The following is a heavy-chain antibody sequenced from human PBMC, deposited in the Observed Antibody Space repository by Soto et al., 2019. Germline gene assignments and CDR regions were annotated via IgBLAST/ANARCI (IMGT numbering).Heavy chain of an antibody. CDR3: ARVGVGARGY. Sequence: QVQLVQAGAEVKKPGSSGKVSCKASGGTFSSYAISWVRQAPGKGLEWMGGNIPIFGTANYAQKFQGRVNITADESTHTAYMELSSLRSEDTAVYFCARVGVGARGYWGQGTLVTVSS. CDR2: NIPIFGTA. J-gene: IGHJ4*02. CDR1: GGTFSSYA. D-gene: IGHD1-26*01. V-gene: IGHV1-69*01.